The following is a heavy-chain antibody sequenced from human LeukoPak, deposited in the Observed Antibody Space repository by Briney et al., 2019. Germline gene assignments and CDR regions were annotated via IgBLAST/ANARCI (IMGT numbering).Heavy chain of an antibody. V-gene: IGHV4-30-2*01. Sequence: SETLSLTCTVSGGSISSGGYYWSWIRQPPGKGLEWIGYIYHSGSTYYNPSLKSRVTISVDRSRNQFSLKLSSVTAADTAVYYCARGEYSGSSWFDPWGQGTLVTVSS. J-gene: IGHJ5*02. CDR3: ARGEYSGSSWFDP. CDR2: IYHSGST. CDR1: GGSISSGGYY. D-gene: IGHD6-6*01.